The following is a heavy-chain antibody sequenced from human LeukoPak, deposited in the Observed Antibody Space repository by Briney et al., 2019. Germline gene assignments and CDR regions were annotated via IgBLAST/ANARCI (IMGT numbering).Heavy chain of an antibody. Sequence: SVKVSCKASGGTFSSYAISWVRQAPGEGLEWMGGIIPIFGTANYAQKFQGRVTITADESTSTAYMELSSLRSEDTAVYYCARDVYSGSYFDYWGQGTLVTVSS. CDR1: GGTFSSYA. CDR3: ARDVYSGSYFDY. D-gene: IGHD1-26*01. J-gene: IGHJ4*02. V-gene: IGHV1-69*13. CDR2: IIPIFGTA.